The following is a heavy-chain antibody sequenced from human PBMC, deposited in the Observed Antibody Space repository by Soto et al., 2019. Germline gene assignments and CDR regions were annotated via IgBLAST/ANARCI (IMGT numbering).Heavy chain of an antibody. D-gene: IGHD6-6*01. CDR3: ARGQSSSFAGDYYYYGMDV. CDR1: GDSVSSNSAA. Sequence: SQTLSLTCAISGDSVSSNSAAWNWIRQSPSRGLEWLGRTYYRSKWYNDYAVSVKSRITINPDTSKNQFSLQLNSVTPEDTAVYYCARGQSSSFAGDYYYYGMDVWGQGTTVTVSS. J-gene: IGHJ6*02. V-gene: IGHV6-1*01. CDR2: TYYRSKWYN.